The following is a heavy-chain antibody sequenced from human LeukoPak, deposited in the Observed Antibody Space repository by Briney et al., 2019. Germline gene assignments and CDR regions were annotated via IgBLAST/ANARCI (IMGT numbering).Heavy chain of an antibody. CDR2: INPNSGGT. V-gene: IGHV1-2*02. Sequence: ASVKISCKASGYTFTGYYMHWVRQAPGQGLEWMGWINPNSGGTNFAQKFQGRVTMTRDASTSKAYMELSRLRSDDTAVYYCARDQALIVGEVAFDIWGQGTMVTVSS. J-gene: IGHJ3*02. CDR3: ARDQALIVGEVAFDI. CDR1: GYTFTGYY. D-gene: IGHD3-22*01.